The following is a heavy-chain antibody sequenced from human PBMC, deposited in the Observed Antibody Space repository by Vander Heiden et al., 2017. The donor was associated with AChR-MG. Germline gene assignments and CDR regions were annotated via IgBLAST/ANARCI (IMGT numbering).Heavy chain of an antibody. Sequence: EVQLLQSGAEVKKPGESLQISCKGYGYNFTSYWIDWVRQMPGKGREWMWIIYPGDSDTSYSPSCQGQVTISADKSFSTAYLQWSSLKASDTAMYYCARGGIAAAGTGWFDPWGQGTLVTVSS. CDR1: GYNFTSYW. CDR3: ARGGIAAAGTGWFDP. CDR2: IYPGDSDT. V-gene: IGHV5-51*01. J-gene: IGHJ5*02. D-gene: IGHD6-13*01.